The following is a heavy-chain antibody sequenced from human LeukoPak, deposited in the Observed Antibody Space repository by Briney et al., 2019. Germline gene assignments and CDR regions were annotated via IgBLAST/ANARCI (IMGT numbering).Heavy chain of an antibody. CDR1: GYTFTSYG. CDR3: ARDRLERGITMIVVGVDY. J-gene: IGHJ4*02. V-gene: IGHV1-18*01. D-gene: IGHD3-22*01. CDR2: ISAYNGNT. Sequence: ASVKVSCKASGYTFTSYGISWVRQAPGQGLEWMGWISAYNGNTNYAQKLQGRVTMTTDTSTSTAYMELRSLRSDDTAVYYCARDRLERGITMIVVGVDYWGQGTLVTVSS.